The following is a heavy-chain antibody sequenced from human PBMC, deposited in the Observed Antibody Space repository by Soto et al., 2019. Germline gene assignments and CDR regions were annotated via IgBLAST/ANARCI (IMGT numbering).Heavy chain of an antibody. CDR3: AREAIAVAGIDY. V-gene: IGHV1-3*01. J-gene: IGHJ4*02. Sequence: ASVKVSCKASGYTFTSYAMHWVRQAPGQRLEWMGWINAGNGNTKYSQKFQGRVTITRDTSASTAYMELSSLRSEDTAVYYCAREAIAVAGIDYWGQGALVTVSS. D-gene: IGHD6-19*01. CDR1: GYTFTSYA. CDR2: INAGNGNT.